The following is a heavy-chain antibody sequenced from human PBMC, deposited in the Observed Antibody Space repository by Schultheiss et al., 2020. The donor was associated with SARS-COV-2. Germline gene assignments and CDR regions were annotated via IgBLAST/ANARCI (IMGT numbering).Heavy chain of an antibody. CDR3: ARGLYYYDRTSWFDP. Sequence: GGSLRLSCAASGFTFSSYSMNWVRQAPGKGLEWVSSISSSSSYIYYADSVKGRFTISRDNAKNSLYLQMNSLRAEDTAVYYCARGLYYYDRTSWFDPWGQGTLVTVSS. CDR1: GFTFSSYS. D-gene: IGHD3-22*01. J-gene: IGHJ5*02. CDR2: ISSSSSYI. V-gene: IGHV3-21*01.